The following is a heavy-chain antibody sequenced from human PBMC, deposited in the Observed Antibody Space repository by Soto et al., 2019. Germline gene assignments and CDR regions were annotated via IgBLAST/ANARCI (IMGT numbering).Heavy chain of an antibody. Sequence: EVELLESGGDLVQPGGSLRLSCIASGFAFSTFGMGWVRQAPGKGLEWVSSLSGDGTSTFYADSVKGRFAISRDTSKTTPFLDMNSLRADDTAVYFCAKVPLKWALNRIYYFDSWGHGTLVTVSS. CDR3: AKVPLKWALNRIYYFDS. J-gene: IGHJ4*03. V-gene: IGHV3-23*01. CDR2: LSGDGTST. D-gene: IGHD2-21*01. CDR1: GFAFSTFG.